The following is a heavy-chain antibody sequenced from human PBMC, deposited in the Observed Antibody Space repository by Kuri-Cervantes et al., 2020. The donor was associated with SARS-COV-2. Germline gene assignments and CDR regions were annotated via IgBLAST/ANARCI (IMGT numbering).Heavy chain of an antibody. CDR1: GFTFDDYA. D-gene: IGHD6-19*01. CDR3: ASAYSSGPYYFDY. CDR2: ISWNSGSI. V-gene: IGHV3-9*01. J-gene: IGHJ4*02. Sequence: SLKISCAASGFTFDDYAMHWVRQAPGKGLEWVSGISWNSGSIGYADSVKGRFTISRDNAKNSLYLQMNSLRAEDTAVYYCASAYSSGPYYFDYWGQGTLVTVSS.